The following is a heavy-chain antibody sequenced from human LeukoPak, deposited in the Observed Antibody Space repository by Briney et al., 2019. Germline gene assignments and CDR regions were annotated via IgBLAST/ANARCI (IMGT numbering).Heavy chain of an antibody. Sequence: SETLSLTCTVSGGSISSYYWSWIRQPPGKGLEWIGDIYYSGSTNYNPSLKSRVTMSVDTSKNQFSLKLSSVTAADTAVYYCASLFDYYDSSVGDYFDYWGQGTLVTVSS. V-gene: IGHV4-59*12. CDR3: ASLFDYYDSSVGDYFDY. CDR1: GGSISSYY. CDR2: IYYSGST. D-gene: IGHD3-22*01. J-gene: IGHJ4*02.